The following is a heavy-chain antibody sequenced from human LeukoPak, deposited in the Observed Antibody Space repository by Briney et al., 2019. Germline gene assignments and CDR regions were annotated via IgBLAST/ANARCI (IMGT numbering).Heavy chain of an antibody. V-gene: IGHV1-18*01. Sequence: SVKVSCKASGYTFTRYGISWVRQAPAPGLEWMGWIGVYNGNTNYAQNLQGRVNMTTDTSTSTVYMELRSLRSDDTAVYYCAFSSYYLQGNYNYMDVWGKGTTVTVSS. CDR1: GYTFTRYG. CDR3: AFSSYYLQGNYNYMDV. D-gene: IGHD1-26*01. J-gene: IGHJ6*03. CDR2: IGVYNGNT.